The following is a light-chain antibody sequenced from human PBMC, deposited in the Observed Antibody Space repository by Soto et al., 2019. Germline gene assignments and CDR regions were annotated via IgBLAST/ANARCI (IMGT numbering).Light chain of an antibody. J-gene: IGKJ1*01. V-gene: IGKV1-5*03. CDR2: TAS. CDR3: QQYNSYWT. Sequence: DIQMTQSPSTLSASVGDRVMITCRASQSISSWLAWYQQKPGKAPKLLIYTASSLESGVPSRFSGSGSGTEFTLTISSLQPDDFATYYCQQYNSYWTFGQGTKVEIK. CDR1: QSISSW.